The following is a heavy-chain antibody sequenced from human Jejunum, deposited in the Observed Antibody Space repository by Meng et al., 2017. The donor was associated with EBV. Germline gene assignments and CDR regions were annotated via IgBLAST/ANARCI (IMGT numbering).Heavy chain of an antibody. D-gene: IGHD6-13*01. V-gene: IGHV1-8*02. Sequence: HVQLVQSGAEVKRTGASVKVSCKPSGSTYTGYELNCVRLATGQGPEWMGWMSPNSSNTGYAQKFQGRVTMTRDTSISTAYMELSSLRSEDTAVYYCARGVAAGFDYWGQGTLVTVSS. CDR3: ARGVAAGFDY. CDR2: MSPNSSNT. CDR1: GSTYTGYE. J-gene: IGHJ4*02.